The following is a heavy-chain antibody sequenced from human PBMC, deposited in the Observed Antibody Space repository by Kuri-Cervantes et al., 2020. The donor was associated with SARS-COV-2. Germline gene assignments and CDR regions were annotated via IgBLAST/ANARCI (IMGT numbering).Heavy chain of an antibody. CDR2: INPSGGST. D-gene: IGHD6-13*01. CDR3: ARGVSHIAAAGLYYFDY. V-gene: IGHV1-46*01. Sequence: SVKVSCKASGYTFTSYYMHWVRQAPGQGLEWMGIINPSGGSTSYAQKFQGRVTMSRDTSTSTVYMELSSLRSEDTAVYYCARGVSHIAAAGLYYFDYWGQGTLVTVSS. CDR1: GYTFTSYY. J-gene: IGHJ4*02.